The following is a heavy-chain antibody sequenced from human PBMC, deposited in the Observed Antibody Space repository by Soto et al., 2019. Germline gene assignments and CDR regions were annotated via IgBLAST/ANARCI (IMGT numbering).Heavy chain of an antibody. V-gene: IGHV4-31*03. Sequence: SETLSLTCTVSGGSISSGGYYWSWIRQHPGKGLEWIGYIYYSGSTYYNPSLKSRVTISVDTSKNQFSLKLSSVTAADTAVYYCARDLVPRYCSGGSCPAGPPPTSMAVWGQGTTVTVSS. CDR2: IYYSGST. CDR1: GGSISSGGYY. J-gene: IGHJ6*02. CDR3: ARDLVPRYCSGGSCPAGPPPTSMAV. D-gene: IGHD2-15*01.